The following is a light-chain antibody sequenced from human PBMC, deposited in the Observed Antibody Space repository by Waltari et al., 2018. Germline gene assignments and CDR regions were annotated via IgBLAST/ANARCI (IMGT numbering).Light chain of an antibody. CDR3: QVWDRTGDHVI. J-gene: IGLJ2*01. CDR2: EDK. CDR1: NIERKT. Sequence: YVLTQPPSVSVTPGKTARLPCGGKNIERKTVPWYQQKPGQAPLLVVYEDKERPSGIPERFSGSNSGNTATLTISGVAAGDEADYYCQVWDRTGDHVIFGGGTKLTVL. V-gene: IGLV3-21*03.